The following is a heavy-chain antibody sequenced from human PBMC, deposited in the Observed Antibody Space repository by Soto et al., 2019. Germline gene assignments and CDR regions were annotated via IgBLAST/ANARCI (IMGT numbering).Heavy chain of an antibody. D-gene: IGHD5-12*01. CDR2: IHHSGGS. CDR3: AREMATITEIDY. J-gene: IGHJ4*02. V-gene: IGHV4-34*01. CDR1: GGSLSDHY. Sequence: SETLSLTCAVTGGSLSDHYWTWIRQPPGKGMEWIGEIHHSGGSHYNPSFKSRATISLDTSKNQFSLDLRSVTAADTAVYYCAREMATITEIDYWGQGTLVTVSS.